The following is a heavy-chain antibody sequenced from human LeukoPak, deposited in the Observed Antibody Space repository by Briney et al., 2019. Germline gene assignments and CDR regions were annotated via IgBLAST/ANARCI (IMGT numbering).Heavy chain of an antibody. CDR2: FDPEDGET. CDR1: GYTPTELS. D-gene: IGHD2-2*01. J-gene: IGHJ4*02. V-gene: IGHV1-24*01. Sequence: ASVKVSCKVSGYTPTELSMHWVRQAPGKGLEWMGGFDPEDGETICAQKFQGRVTMTEDTSTDTAYMELSSLRSEDTAVYYCATDLGYCSSTSCYSVGWGQGTLVTVSS. CDR3: ATDLGYCSSTSCYSVG.